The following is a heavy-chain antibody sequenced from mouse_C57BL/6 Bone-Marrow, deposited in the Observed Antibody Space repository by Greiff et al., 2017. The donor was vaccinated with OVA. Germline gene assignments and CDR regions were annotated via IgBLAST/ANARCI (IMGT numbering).Heavy chain of an antibody. CDR3: ARKLGFAY. CDR2: ISYDGSN. V-gene: IGHV3-6*01. CDR1: GYSITSGYY. J-gene: IGHJ3*01. Sequence: ESGPGLVKPSQSLSLTCSVTGYSITSGYYWNWIRQFPGNKLEWMGYISYDGSNNYNPSLKNRISITRDTSKNQFFLKLNSVTTEDTATYYCARKLGFAYWGQGTLVTVSA.